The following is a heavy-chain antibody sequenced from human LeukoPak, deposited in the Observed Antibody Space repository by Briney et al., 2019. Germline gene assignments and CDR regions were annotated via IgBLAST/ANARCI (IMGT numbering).Heavy chain of an antibody. CDR2: MNPNSGNT. Sequence: GASVKVSCKASGYTFTSYDINWVRQATGQGLEWMGWMNPNSGNTGYAQKFQGRVTMTRDTSISTAYMELSSLRSEDTAVYYCARGQGVPAAAYYFDYWGQGTLVTVSS. J-gene: IGHJ4*02. CDR3: ARGQGVPAAAYYFDY. CDR1: GYTFTSYD. V-gene: IGHV1-8*01. D-gene: IGHD2-2*01.